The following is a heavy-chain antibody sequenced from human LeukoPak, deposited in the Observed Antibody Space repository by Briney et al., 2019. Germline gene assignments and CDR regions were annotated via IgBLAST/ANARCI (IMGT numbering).Heavy chain of an antibody. CDR2: YYIDATT. CDR3: ARESIPSGWYLS. V-gene: IGHV3-53*01. Sequence: SGGSLRLSCAASGFSVSNNYMSWVRQAPGKRLEWVSTYYIDATTHYPDSVRGRFTISSDSSKNTLYLQMNSLRVEDTAIYYCARESIPSGWYLSWGQGTLVTVSS. CDR1: GFSVSNNY. D-gene: IGHD6-19*01. J-gene: IGHJ5*02.